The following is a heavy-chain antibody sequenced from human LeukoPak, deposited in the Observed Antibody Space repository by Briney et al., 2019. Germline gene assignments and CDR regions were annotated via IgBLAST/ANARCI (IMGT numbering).Heavy chain of an antibody. CDR3: ARHEYDFWSAFDY. J-gene: IGHJ4*02. Sequence: SSETLSLTCAVYGGSFSGYYWTWIRQPPGKGLEWIGSIYYSGNTYYNPSLKSRVTISVVTSKNQFSLRLSSVTAADTAVYYCARHEYDFWSAFDYWGQGTLVTVSS. CDR1: GGSFSGYY. D-gene: IGHD3-3*01. V-gene: IGHV4-34*01. CDR2: IYYSGNT.